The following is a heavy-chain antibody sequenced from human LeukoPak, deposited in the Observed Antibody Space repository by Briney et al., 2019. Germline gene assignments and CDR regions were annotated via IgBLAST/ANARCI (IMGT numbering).Heavy chain of an antibody. Sequence: PGGPLRLSCAASGFTFSSYAMSWVRQAPGKGLEWVSAISGSGGSTYYADSVKGRFTISRDNSKNTLYLQMNSLRAEDTAVYYCAKDRDYVNYFDYWGQGTLVTVSS. CDR3: AKDRDYVNYFDY. CDR2: ISGSGGST. CDR1: GFTFSSYA. J-gene: IGHJ4*02. D-gene: IGHD4-17*01. V-gene: IGHV3-23*01.